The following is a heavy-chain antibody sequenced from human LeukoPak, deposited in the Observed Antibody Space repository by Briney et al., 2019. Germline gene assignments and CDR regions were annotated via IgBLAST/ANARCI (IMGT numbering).Heavy chain of an antibody. J-gene: IGHJ5*02. Sequence: SETLSLTCTVSGVSISSGSFYWSWIRQPAGEGLEWIGRIYTSENTNYNPSLQSRITMSVDTSKNQFSLKLSSVTAAETAVYYCARDDYDSSGYYGAFWFDPWGQGILVTVAS. CDR2: IYTSENT. CDR3: ARDDYDSSGYYGAFWFDP. D-gene: IGHD3-22*01. V-gene: IGHV4-61*02. CDR1: GVSISSGSFY.